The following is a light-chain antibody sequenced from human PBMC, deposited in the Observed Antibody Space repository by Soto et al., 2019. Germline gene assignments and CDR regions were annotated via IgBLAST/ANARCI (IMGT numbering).Light chain of an antibody. J-gene: IGLJ2*01. CDR2: DVS. V-gene: IGLV2-14*03. CDR1: SSDVGGYNY. Sequence: QSALTQPASVSGSPGQSITISCPGTSSDVGGYNYVSWYQQHPGKAPKLMIYDVSSRPSGVSNRFSGSKSGNTASLTISGLLSEDEADYYCTSYTTNKTPLFGGGTKLTVL. CDR3: TSYTTNKTPL.